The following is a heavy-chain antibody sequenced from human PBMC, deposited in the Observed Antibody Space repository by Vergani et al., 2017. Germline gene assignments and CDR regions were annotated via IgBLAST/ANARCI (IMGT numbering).Heavy chain of an antibody. V-gene: IGHV5-51*01. D-gene: IGHD2-15*01. Sequence: EVQLVQSGAEVKKPGESLKISCKGSGYSFTSYWIGWVRQMPGKGLEWMGIIYPGDSDTRYSPSFQGQVTISADKSISTAYLQWSSLKSSDTAMYYCXRMRGGVVVVAATNYYYYMDVWGKGTTVTVSS. CDR2: IYPGDSDT. CDR3: XRMRGGVVVVAATNYYYYMDV. J-gene: IGHJ6*03. CDR1: GYSFTSYW.